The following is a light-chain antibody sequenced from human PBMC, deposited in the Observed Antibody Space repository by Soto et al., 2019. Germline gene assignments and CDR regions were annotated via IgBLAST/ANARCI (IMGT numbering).Light chain of an antibody. CDR1: SSDVGRYNY. CDR2: DVT. J-gene: IGLJ1*01. CDR3: NSYTGTSARYA. V-gene: IGLV2-14*03. Sequence: QSVLTQPASVSGSPGQSITISCTGTSSDVGRYNYVSWYQQYPGRAPKLIIFDVTNRPSGVSPRFSGSKSGNTASLTISGLQAADEADYYCNSYTGTSARYAFGPGTKVTVL.